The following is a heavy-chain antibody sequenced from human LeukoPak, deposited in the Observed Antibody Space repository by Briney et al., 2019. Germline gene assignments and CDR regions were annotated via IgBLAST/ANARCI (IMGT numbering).Heavy chain of an antibody. CDR2: MSYDGNNK. Sequence: SCKVSGHTLTEISMHWVREAPGKGLEWVAVMSYDGNNKYYADSVNGRFTISRDNSKNTLYLQMNSLRAEDTAVYYCARGVDYDFWSGYYYYYMDVWGKGTTVTVSS. CDR3: ARGVDYDFWSGYYYYYMDV. J-gene: IGHJ6*03. D-gene: IGHD3-3*01. V-gene: IGHV3-30-3*01. CDR1: GHTLTEIS.